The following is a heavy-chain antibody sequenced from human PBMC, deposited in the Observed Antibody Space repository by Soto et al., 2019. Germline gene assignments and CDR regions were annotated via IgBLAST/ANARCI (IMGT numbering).Heavy chain of an antibody. CDR2: IYYSGST. J-gene: IGHJ1*01. CDR3: ARGFPRLYFQH. Sequence: SETLSLTCTVSSGSISSYYWSWIRQPPGKGLEWIGYIYYSGSTNYNPSLKSRVTISVDTSKNQFSLKLSSVTAADTAVYYCARGFPRLYFQHWGQGTLVTVSS. CDR1: SGSISSYY. V-gene: IGHV4-59*01. D-gene: IGHD3-16*01.